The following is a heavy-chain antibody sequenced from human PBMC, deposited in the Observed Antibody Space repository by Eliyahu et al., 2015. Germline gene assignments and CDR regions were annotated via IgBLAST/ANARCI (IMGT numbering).Heavy chain of an antibody. CDR1: GGSLRGFY. CDR3: ARVPFWSGQYRDYYYYMDV. V-gene: IGHV4-34*02. D-gene: IGHD3-3*01. Sequence: QVQLQQWGAGLVKPSETLSXTCSVSGGSLRGFYWGWVRQPPGKGLECIGGINHSGTTNYNPSLQSRATMSLDLSKNQFSLRLRSVTAADTALYYCARVPFWSGQYRDYYYYMDVWGKGTTVTVSS. J-gene: IGHJ6*03. CDR2: INHSGTT.